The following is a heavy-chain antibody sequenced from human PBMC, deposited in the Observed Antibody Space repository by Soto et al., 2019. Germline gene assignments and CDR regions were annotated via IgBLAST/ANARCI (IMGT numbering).Heavy chain of an antibody. Sequence: GESLKISCKGSGYSFTSYWIGWVRQMPGKGLEWMGIIYPGDSDTRYSPSFQGQVTISADKSISTAYLQWSSLKASDTAMYYCATPSPGIAADGTSYYYGMDVWGQGTTVTVSS. CDR3: ATPSPGIAADGTSYYYGMDV. V-gene: IGHV5-51*01. CDR2: IYPGDSDT. CDR1: GYSFTSYW. D-gene: IGHD6-13*01. J-gene: IGHJ6*02.